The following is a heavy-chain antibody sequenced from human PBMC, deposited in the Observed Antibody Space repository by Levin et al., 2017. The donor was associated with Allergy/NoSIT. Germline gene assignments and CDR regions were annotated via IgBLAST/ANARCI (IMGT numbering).Heavy chain of an antibody. CDR2: IIPIFGTA. D-gene: IGHD3-10*01. Sequence: KISCKASGGTFSSYAISWVRQAPGQGLEWMGGIIPIFGTANYAQKFQGRVTITADESTSTAYMELSSLRSEDTAVYYCARGTYYYYGMDVWGQGTTVTVSS. CDR3: ARGTYYYYGMDV. V-gene: IGHV1-69*01. CDR1: GGTFSSYA. J-gene: IGHJ6*02.